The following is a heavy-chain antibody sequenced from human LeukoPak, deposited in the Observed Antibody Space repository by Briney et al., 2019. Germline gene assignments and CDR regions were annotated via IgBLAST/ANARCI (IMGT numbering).Heavy chain of an antibody. CDR3: ARRRFLRGPDVVNPFDY. D-gene: IGHD3-3*01. CDR1: GGSINNYY. CDR2: IYTTGST. V-gene: IGHV4-4*07. J-gene: IGHJ4*02. Sequence: PSETLSLTCTVSGGSINNYYWSWIRQPAGKGLEWIGRIYTTGSTNYNPSLKSRITMSVDTSKNQFSLKLSSVTAADTAVYYCARRRFLRGPDVVNPFDYWGQGTLVTVSS.